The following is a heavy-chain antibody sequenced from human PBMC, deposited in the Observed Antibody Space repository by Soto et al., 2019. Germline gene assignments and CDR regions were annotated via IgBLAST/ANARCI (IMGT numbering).Heavy chain of an antibody. CDR1: GFTFSSHG. Sequence: QVQLVESGGGVVQPGKSLRLSCVASGFTFSSHGMHWVRQAPGKGLEWVAVISYDGSNKYYADSVKGRFTISRDNSKNTVYLQMNSLRAEDTAVYYCAKDRGTSASRVWGHYYSMDVWSQGTTVTVSS. J-gene: IGHJ6*02. D-gene: IGHD6-6*01. V-gene: IGHV3-30*18. CDR3: AKDRGTSASRVWGHYYSMDV. CDR2: ISYDGSNK.